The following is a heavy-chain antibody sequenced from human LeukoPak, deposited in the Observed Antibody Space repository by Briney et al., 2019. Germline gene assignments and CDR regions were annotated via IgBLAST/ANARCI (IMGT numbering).Heavy chain of an antibody. D-gene: IGHD3-22*01. CDR3: AKVFSPYDRENDATFDI. CDR2: ISYDGSNK. J-gene: IGHJ3*02. CDR1: GFTFSSYG. V-gene: IGHV3-30*18. Sequence: GGSLRLSCAAFGFTFSSYGMHWVRQAPGKGLEWVAVISYDGSNKYYADSMKGRFTISRDNSKNTLYLQMNSLRAEDTAVYYCAKVFSPYDRENDATFDIWGQGTMVTVSS.